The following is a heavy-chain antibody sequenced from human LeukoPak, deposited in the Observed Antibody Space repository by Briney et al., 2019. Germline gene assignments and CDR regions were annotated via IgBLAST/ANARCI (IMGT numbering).Heavy chain of an antibody. V-gene: IGHV3-48*03. Sequence: GGSLRLSCAASGFTLSDYDMNWVRQAPGKGLEWISYISSSDGTTYYADSVKGRFTISRDNARNSLYLQMNGLRADDTAVYYCARDGDLAPELPFDFWGQGTLVTVSS. J-gene: IGHJ4*02. CDR3: ARDGDLAPELPFDF. D-gene: IGHD1-26*01. CDR1: GFTLSDYD. CDR2: ISSSDGTT.